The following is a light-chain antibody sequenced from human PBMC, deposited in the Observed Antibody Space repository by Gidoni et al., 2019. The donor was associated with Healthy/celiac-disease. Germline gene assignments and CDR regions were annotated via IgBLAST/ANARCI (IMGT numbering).Light chain of an antibody. CDR3: QRRSNWPPWT. V-gene: IGKV3-11*01. J-gene: IGKJ1*01. CDR1: QSVSSY. Sequence: EIVLTQSPATLALSPGERATLTCRASQSVSSYLAWYQQKPGQAPRPLIYDSSNMATGIPARFSGSGSGTDFTLTISSLEPEDFAVYYCQRRSNWPPWTFGQGTKVEIK. CDR2: DSS.